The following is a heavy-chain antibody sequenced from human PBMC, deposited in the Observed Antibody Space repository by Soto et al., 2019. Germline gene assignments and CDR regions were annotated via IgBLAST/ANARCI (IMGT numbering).Heavy chain of an antibody. J-gene: IGHJ4*02. CDR2: IYYSGST. CDR1: GGSISSNNW. D-gene: IGHD5-12*01. CDR3: ARESRDGFNSPFDS. V-gene: IGHV4-4*02. Sequence: SETLSLTCAVSGGSISSNNWWTWVRQPPGKGLEWIGYIYYSGSTSYNPSLKSRVTISVDTSKNQFSLKLSSMTAADTAVYYCARESRDGFNSPFDSWGQGTLVTVS.